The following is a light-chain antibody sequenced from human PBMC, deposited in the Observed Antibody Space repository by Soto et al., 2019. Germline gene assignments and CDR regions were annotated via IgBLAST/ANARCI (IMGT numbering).Light chain of an antibody. CDR1: QTISSW. CDR2: KAS. J-gene: IGKJ1*01. CDR3: QHYYSYSEA. V-gene: IGKV1-5*03. Sequence: IQMTQSPSTLSGSVGDRVTITCRASQTISSWLAWYQQKPGKAPKLLIYKASTLKSGVPSRFSGSGSGTEFTLTISSLQPDDFATYYCQHYYSYSEAFGQGTKVDIK.